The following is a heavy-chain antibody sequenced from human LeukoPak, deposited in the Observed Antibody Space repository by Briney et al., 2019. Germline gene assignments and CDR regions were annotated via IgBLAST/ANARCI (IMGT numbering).Heavy chain of an antibody. CDR3: ARGQRAHVEWYYYMDV. J-gene: IGHJ6*03. CDR2: IQYDGSNE. CDR1: RFTFSSYG. V-gene: IGHV3-30*02. D-gene: IGHD1-26*01. Sequence: GGSLRLSCAASRFTFSSYGMHWVRQAPGKGLEWVAYIQYDGSNEQYADSVKGRFSISRDSSKNTLYLQINSLRADDTAVYYCARGQRAHVEWYYYMDVWGKGTTVTVSS.